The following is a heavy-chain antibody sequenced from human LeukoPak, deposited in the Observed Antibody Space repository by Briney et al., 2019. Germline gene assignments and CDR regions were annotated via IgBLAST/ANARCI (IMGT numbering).Heavy chain of an antibody. Sequence: PGGSLRLSCAASGFTFNSEAMTWVRQGPGKGLEWVSSISDSGGTTYYADSVKGRFTISRNNSKNTVYLQMNSLRAEDTALYYCAKGLGFLPQCDYWGQGTLVAVSS. CDR2: ISDSGGTT. CDR3: AKGLGFLPQCDY. D-gene: IGHD6-19*01. J-gene: IGHJ4*02. CDR1: GFTFNSEA. V-gene: IGHV3-23*01.